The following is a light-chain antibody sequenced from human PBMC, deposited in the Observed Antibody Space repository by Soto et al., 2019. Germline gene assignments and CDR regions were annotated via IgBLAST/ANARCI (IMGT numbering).Light chain of an antibody. CDR1: QSVSSN. CDR2: GAS. V-gene: IGKV3-15*01. Sequence: TQCPCTRSMSRWEIATLSCTASQSVSSNLAWYQQKPGQAPRLLIYGASTRATGIPARFSGSGSGTEFTLTISSLQSEDFAVYYCQQYNNWPRTFGQGTKVDIK. CDR3: QQYNNWPRT. J-gene: IGKJ1*01.